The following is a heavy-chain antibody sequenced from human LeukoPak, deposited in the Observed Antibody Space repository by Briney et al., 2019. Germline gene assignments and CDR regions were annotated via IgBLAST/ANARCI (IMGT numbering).Heavy chain of an antibody. CDR3: ARTHKEYYYDSSGYYSPYYYYYGMDV. CDR2: IYYSGST. J-gene: IGHJ6*02. V-gene: IGHV4-59*08. D-gene: IGHD3-22*01. Sequence: SETLSLTCTVSGGSISSYYWSWIRQPPGKGLEWIGYIYYSGSTNYDPSLKSRVTISVDTSKNQFSLKLSSVTAADTAVYYCARTHKEYYYDSSGYYSPYYYYYGMDVWGQGTTVTVSS. CDR1: GGSISSYY.